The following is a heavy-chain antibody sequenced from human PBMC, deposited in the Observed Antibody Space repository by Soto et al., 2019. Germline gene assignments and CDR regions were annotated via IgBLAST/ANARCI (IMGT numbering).Heavy chain of an antibody. CDR2: MNPNSGNT. CDR1: GYTFTSYD. J-gene: IGHJ6*03. Sequence: ASVKVSCKASGYTFTSYDINWVRQATGQGLEWMGGMNPNSGNTGYAQKFQGRVTMTRNTSISTAYMELSSLRSEDTAVYYCARVVTATHYYYYYMDVWGKGTTVTVSS. CDR3: ARVVTATHYYYYYMDV. V-gene: IGHV1-8*01. D-gene: IGHD5-18*01.